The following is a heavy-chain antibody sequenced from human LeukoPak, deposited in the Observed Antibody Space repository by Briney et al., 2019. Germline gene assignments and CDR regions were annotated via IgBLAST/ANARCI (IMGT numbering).Heavy chain of an antibody. CDR3: ARNLYCSSTSCSPGIFDY. J-gene: IGHJ4*02. CDR1: GGSISSGGYS. D-gene: IGHD2-2*01. V-gene: IGHV4-30-2*01. Sequence: SETLSLTCAVSGGSISSGGYSWSWIRQPPGKGLEWIVYIYHSGSTYYNPSLKSRVTISVDRSKNQFSLKLGSVTAADTAVYYCARNLYCSSTSCSPGIFDYWGQGTLVTVSS. CDR2: IYHSGST.